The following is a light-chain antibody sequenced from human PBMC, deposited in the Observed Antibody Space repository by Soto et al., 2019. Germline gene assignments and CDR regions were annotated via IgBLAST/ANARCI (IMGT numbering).Light chain of an antibody. J-gene: IGKJ3*01. Sequence: EIVLTQSPATLSLSPGERATLSCRASQSVSSYLAWYQHKPGQAPRLLIFDASNRATGIPARFSGSGSGTVFTLTINILELEDVAVYFCQQRSYWPSVYPFGPGAQVDI. CDR1: QSVSSY. V-gene: IGKV3-11*01. CDR2: DAS. CDR3: QQRSYWPSVYP.